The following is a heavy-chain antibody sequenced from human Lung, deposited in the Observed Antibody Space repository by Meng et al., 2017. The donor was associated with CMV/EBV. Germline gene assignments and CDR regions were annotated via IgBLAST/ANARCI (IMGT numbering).Heavy chain of an antibody. CDR1: GGSISISTW. CDR2: IYHSGGT. J-gene: IGHJ4*02. CDR3: ARDPYATGWAG. D-gene: IGHD6-19*01. Sequence: QIRLTESGPGLVRPSGTLSPPCAVSGGSISISTWWSWFRQPPGKGLEWIGEIYHSGGTNYNPSLRGRVTISLDKSKNLFSLTLRSVTAADTAVYYCARDPYATGWAGWGQGTLVTVSS. V-gene: IGHV4-4*02.